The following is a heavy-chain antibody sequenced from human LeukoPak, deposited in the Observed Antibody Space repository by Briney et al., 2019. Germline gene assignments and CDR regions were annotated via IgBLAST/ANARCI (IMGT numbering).Heavy chain of an antibody. J-gene: IGHJ4*02. CDR1: GYTFTSYA. CDR3: ARWGTPFTMIVVCPGSFFPRWF. Sequence: ASVKVSCKASGYTFTSYAMHWVRQAPGQRLEWMGWINPGNGNTKYSQKFQGRVTITRDTSASTAYMELSSLRSEDTAVYYCARWGTPFTMIVVCPGSFFPRWFRGQGTLVTVSS. D-gene: IGHD3-22*01. CDR2: INPGNGNT. V-gene: IGHV1-3*01.